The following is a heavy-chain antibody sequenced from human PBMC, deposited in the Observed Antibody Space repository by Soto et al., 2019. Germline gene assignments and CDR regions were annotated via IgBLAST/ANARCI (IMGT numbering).Heavy chain of an antibody. CDR1: GFIFSDHS. D-gene: IGHD6-13*01. J-gene: IGHJ4*02. CDR2: ISAGGNLI. Sequence: PXESLSLSCAASGFIFSDHSMSWVRQVPGKGLEWVSGISAGGNLIYYADSVRGRFTMSRDDSKNMLYLQMNSLRAEDTAVYFCAKRKGIGAAAKNFDFWGQGARVTVSS. CDR3: AKRKGIGAAAKNFDF. V-gene: IGHV3-23*01.